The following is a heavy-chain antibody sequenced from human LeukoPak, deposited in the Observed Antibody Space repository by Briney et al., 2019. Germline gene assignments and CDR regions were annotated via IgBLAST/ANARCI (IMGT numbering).Heavy chain of an antibody. CDR1: AGTFSTYS. V-gene: IGHV1-69*01. J-gene: IGHJ6*02. CDR2: IIPIFGTA. D-gene: IGHD2-21*02. CDR3: VRQYCGGDCYYEGESYYGMDV. Sequence: VASAKVSSKASAGTFSTYSIILVLHAPRQRLQWMVGIIPIFGTANYAQKFQGRVTITADESTSTAYMEMRRLRSEDMDVYYCVRQYCGGDCYYEGESYYGMDVWGQGTTVNVFS.